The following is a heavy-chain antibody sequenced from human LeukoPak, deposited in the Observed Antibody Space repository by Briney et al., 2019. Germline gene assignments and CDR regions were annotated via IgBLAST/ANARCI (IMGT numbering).Heavy chain of an antibody. CDR2: INHSGRT. J-gene: IGHJ5*02. V-gene: IGHV4-34*01. Sequence: SETLSLTCAVYGGSFSGYYWSWIRQPPGKGLEWIGEINHSGRTNYNPSLKSRVTISGDTSKNQFSLKLSSVTAADTAVYYCARGQGSSVVRNNWFDPWGQGTLVTVSS. CDR1: GGSFSGYY. CDR3: ARGQGSSVVRNNWFDP. D-gene: IGHD2-2*01.